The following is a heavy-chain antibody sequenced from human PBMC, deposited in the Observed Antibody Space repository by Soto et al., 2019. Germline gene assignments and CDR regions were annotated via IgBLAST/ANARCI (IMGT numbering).Heavy chain of an antibody. CDR2: IYYSGST. CDR3: ARGLTPVDY. V-gene: IGHV4-59*01. Sequence: QVQLQESGPGLVKPSETLSLTCTVSGGSISSYYWSWIRQPPGKGLEWIGYIYYSGSTNYNPSLKSRVTLSVDTSKNQFSLKLSSVTAADTAVYYWARGLTPVDYWGQGTLVTVSS. CDR1: GGSISSYY. D-gene: IGHD6-19*01. J-gene: IGHJ4*02.